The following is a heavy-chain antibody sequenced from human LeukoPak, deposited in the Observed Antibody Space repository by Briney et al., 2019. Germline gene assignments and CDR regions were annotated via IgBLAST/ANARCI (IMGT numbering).Heavy chain of an antibody. Sequence: GGSLRLFCAVSGFTVTDNYMIWVRQAPGKGLQWVSVIYPDGRTYYADSVKGRFTISRDISRNTLLLQMNSLRPDDTAVHYCARTNPVYRYYHYRGQGTLVTVSS. CDR3: ARTNPVYRYYHY. J-gene: IGHJ4*02. D-gene: IGHD5/OR15-5a*01. CDR2: IYPDGRT. V-gene: IGHV3-53*01. CDR1: GFTVTDNY.